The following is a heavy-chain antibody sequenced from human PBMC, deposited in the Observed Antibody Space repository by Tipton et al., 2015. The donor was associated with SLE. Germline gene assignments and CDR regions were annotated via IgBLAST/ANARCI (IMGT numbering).Heavy chain of an antibody. CDR1: GFTFSSYA. CDR3: AREVGSRGPYYYYYYMDV. V-gene: IGHV3-30-3*01. J-gene: IGHJ6*03. D-gene: IGHD3-10*01. Sequence: SLRLSCAASGFTFSSYAMHWVRQAPGKGLEWVAVISYDGSNKYYADSVKGRFTISRDNSKNTLYLQMNSLRAEDTAVYYCAREVGSRGPYYYYYYMDVWGKGTTVTVSS. CDR2: ISYDGSNK.